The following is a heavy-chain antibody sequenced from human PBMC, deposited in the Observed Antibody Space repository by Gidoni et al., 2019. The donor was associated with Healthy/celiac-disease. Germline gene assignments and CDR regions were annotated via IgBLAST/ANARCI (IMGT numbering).Heavy chain of an antibody. V-gene: IGHV4-31*03. CDR3: ARSIRGYYGSGSLIAGFDY. CDR1: GCSISSGGYY. CDR2: IYYSGRT. Sequence: QVQLQESGPGLVKPSQTLSLTFPVSGCSISSGGYYWSWIRQHPGKGLEWIGYIYYSGRTYYNPSRKSRVTRSVDTSKNQFSLKLSSVTAADTAVYYCARSIRGYYGSGSLIAGFDYWGQGTLVTVSS. J-gene: IGHJ4*02. D-gene: IGHD3-10*01.